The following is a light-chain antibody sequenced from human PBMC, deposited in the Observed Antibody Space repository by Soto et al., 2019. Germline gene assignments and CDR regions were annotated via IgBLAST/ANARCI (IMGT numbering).Light chain of an antibody. CDR2: GAS. Sequence: EIVMTQSPATLSVSPGERATLSCRASQSVSTKLAWYRHKPGQAPRLLIYGASTRATGIPARFSGSGSGTEFTLTINSLHSEDFVVYNCQQYKNWPHFTFCHGTTVDIK. V-gene: IGKV3-15*01. J-gene: IGKJ3*01. CDR1: QSVSTK. CDR3: QQYKNWPHFT.